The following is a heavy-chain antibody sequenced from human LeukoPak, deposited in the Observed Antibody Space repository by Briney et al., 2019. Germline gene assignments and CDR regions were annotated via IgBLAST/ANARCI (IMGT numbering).Heavy chain of an antibody. Sequence: SVKVSCKASGGTFSSYAISWVRQAPGQGLEWMGGIIPIFGTANYAQKFQGRVTITADESTSTTYMELSSLRSEDTAVYYCAGEREANYGDYDYWGQGTLVTVSS. D-gene: IGHD4-17*01. CDR1: GGTFSSYA. CDR2: IIPIFGTA. CDR3: AGEREANYGDYDY. J-gene: IGHJ4*02. V-gene: IGHV1-69*13.